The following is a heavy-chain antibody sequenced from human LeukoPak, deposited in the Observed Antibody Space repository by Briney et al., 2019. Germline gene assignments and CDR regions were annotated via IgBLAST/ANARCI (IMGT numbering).Heavy chain of an antibody. CDR1: GFTSSSYG. V-gene: IGHV3-30*18. Sequence: GGSLRLSCAASGFTSSSYGMHWVRQAPGKGLEWVAVISYDGSNKYYADSVKGRFTISRDNSKNTLYLQMNSLRAEDTAVYYCAKDLSTTVVTDDYWGQGTLVTVSS. J-gene: IGHJ4*02. D-gene: IGHD4-23*01. CDR2: ISYDGSNK. CDR3: AKDLSTTVVTDDY.